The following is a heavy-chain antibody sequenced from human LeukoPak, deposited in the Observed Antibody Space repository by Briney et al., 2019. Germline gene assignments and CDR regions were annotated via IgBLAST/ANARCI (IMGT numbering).Heavy chain of an antibody. CDR1: GYTFTDYY. Sequence: ASVKVSCKASGYTFTDYYIHWVRQAPGQGLEWMGWINPNSGGTNYAERFQGRVTMTRDTSISTAYMELSRLRSDDTAVYYCARDRSYCSSTSCYAIFDYWGQGTLVTVSS. CDR2: INPNSGGT. J-gene: IGHJ4*02. V-gene: IGHV1-2*02. D-gene: IGHD2-2*01. CDR3: ARDRSYCSSTSCYAIFDY.